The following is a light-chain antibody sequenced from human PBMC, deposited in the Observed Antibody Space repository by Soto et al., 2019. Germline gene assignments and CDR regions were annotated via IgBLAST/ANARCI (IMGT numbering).Light chain of an antibody. J-gene: IGKJ3*01. V-gene: IGKV1-33*01. CDR1: QDISDY. CDR2: DAS. CDR3: QQYQSLPFT. Sequence: DIQMTQSPSSLSASVGDRVTITCQASQDISDYLNWYHQKPGKAPKFLIYDASYLETGVPSRFSVSGSGTDFTFTISSLQPEDIGTYYCQQYQSLPFTFGPGTTVDIK.